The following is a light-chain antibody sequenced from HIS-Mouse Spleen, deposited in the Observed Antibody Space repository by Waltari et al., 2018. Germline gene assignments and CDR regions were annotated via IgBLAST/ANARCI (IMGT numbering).Light chain of an antibody. CDR1: SLRSNY. Sequence: SSELTQDPAVSVAWGQTVRITCQGDSLRSNYASWYTQKPGQAPVLVIYGKNNRPSGIPDRFSGSSSGNTASLTITGAQAEDEADYYCNSRDSSGNHVVFGGGTKLTVL. V-gene: IGLV3-19*01. J-gene: IGLJ2*01. CDR2: GKN. CDR3: NSRDSSGNHVV.